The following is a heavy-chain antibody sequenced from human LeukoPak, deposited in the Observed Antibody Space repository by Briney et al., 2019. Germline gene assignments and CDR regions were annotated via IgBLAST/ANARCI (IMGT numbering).Heavy chain of an antibody. CDR1: GFTFSSYW. Sequence: GGSLRLSCVGPGFTFSSYWMHWVRQGPGKGLEWVSRISIDGSTTTYADSVKGRFTISRDNAKNTAYLQMNSLRAEDTAVYYCARGSRNDFWSGYYTGYYYYYYGMDVWGQGTTVTVSS. CDR3: ARGSRNDFWSGYYTGYYYYYYGMDV. V-gene: IGHV3-74*01. J-gene: IGHJ6*02. CDR2: ISIDGSTT. D-gene: IGHD3-3*01.